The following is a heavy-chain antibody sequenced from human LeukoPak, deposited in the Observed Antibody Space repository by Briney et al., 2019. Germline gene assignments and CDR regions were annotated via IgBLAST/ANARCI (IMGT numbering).Heavy chain of an antibody. CDR3: AKSRGYSYGYSDY. CDR1: GFTVSSNY. D-gene: IGHD5-18*01. V-gene: IGHV3-23*01. Sequence: PGGSLRLSCAASGFTVSSNYMSWVRQAPGKGLEWVSAISGSGGSTYYADSVKGRFTISRDNSKNTLYLQMNSLRAEDTAVYYCAKSRGYSYGYSDYWGQGTLVTVSS. CDR2: ISGSGGST. J-gene: IGHJ4*02.